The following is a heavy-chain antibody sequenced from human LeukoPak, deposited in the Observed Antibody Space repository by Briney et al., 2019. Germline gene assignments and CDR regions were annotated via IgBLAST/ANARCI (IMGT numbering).Heavy chain of an antibody. J-gene: IGHJ4*02. CDR3: ARSDTGYGAAKRFDC. V-gene: IGHV4-31*02. Sequence: LRLSCAASGFTFSDYYMSWIRQHPGKGLEWIGYIYYSGNTYYNPSLKSRVTISVDTSKNQFSLKLSSVTAADTAVYYCARSDTGYGAAKRFDCWGQGTLVTVSS. CDR2: IYYSGNT. D-gene: IGHD4-17*01. CDR1: GFTFSDYY.